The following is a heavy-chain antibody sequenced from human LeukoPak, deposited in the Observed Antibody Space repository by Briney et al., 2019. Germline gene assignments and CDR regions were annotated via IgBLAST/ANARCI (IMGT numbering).Heavy chain of an antibody. CDR1: GGSITGYY. V-gene: IGHV4-59*08. J-gene: IGHJ4*02. D-gene: IGHD3-3*01. CDR3: ARRSDFWSPVSDYSFDY. Sequence: SETLSLTCSVSGGSITGYYWSWIRQPPGKGLEWIGYLYYSGGTTYNPSLKSRVTISADTSKNQCSLKLNSVTAADTAVYYCARRSDFWSPVSDYSFDYWGQGALVTVSS. CDR2: LYYSGGT.